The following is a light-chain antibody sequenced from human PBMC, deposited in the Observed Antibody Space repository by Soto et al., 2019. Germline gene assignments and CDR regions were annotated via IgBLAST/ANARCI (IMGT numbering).Light chain of an antibody. CDR1: QDSSKR. V-gene: IGKV1-33*01. CDR2: DAS. J-gene: IGKJ4*01. Sequence: DIQMTQSPSSLSASVGDRVTITCQASQDSSKRLNWYQQKPGKDPKLLIYDASNLETGVPSRFSGSGSGTDFTFTIISLQPEDMATYYCQHYSKIPRITFGGGTKVEIK. CDR3: QHYSKIPRIT.